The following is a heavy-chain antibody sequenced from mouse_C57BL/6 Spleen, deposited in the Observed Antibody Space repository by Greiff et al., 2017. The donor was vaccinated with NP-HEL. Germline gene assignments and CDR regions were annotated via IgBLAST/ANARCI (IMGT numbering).Heavy chain of an antibody. Sequence: EVKLQESGPGLVKPSQSLSLTCSVTGYSITSGYYWNWIRQFPGNKLEWMGYISYDGSNNYNPSLKNRISITRDTSKNQFFLKLNSVTTEDTATYYCARAGSSLGAMDYWGQGTSVTVSS. CDR3: ARAGSSLGAMDY. CDR2: ISYDGSN. J-gene: IGHJ4*01. D-gene: IGHD1-1*01. V-gene: IGHV3-6*01. CDR1: GYSITSGYY.